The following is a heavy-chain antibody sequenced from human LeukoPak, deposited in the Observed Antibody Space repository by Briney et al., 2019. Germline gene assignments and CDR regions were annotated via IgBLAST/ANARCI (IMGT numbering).Heavy chain of an antibody. Sequence: GESLKISCQGSGYTFPIYWIGWVRQTPGKGLEWMGIIYPSHSHTIYSPSFQGQVTVSADMSISTAYLQWSSLKASDTAIYYCVRHYRPPQDSRAAKPTGYYYYYMDVWGTGTTVIVSS. CDR3: VRHYRPPQDSRAAKPTGYYYYYMDV. V-gene: IGHV5-51*01. CDR2: IYPSHSHT. CDR1: GYTFPIYW. J-gene: IGHJ6*03. D-gene: IGHD3-16*02.